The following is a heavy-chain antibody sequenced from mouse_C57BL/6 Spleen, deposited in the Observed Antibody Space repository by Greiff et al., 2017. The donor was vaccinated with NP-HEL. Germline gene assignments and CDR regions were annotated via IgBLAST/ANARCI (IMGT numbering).Heavy chain of an antibody. CDR1: GYTFTSYW. CDR2: IDPSDSET. J-gene: IGHJ1*03. Sequence: VQLQQPGAELVRPGSSVKLSCKASGYTFTSYWMHWVKQRPIQGLEWIGNIDPSDSETHYNQKFKDKATLTVDKSSSTAYMQLSSLPSEDSAVYYCARVVYYGSSYGDVDGWGTGTTVTVSS. D-gene: IGHD1-1*01. CDR3: ARVVYYGSSYGDVDG. V-gene: IGHV1-52*01.